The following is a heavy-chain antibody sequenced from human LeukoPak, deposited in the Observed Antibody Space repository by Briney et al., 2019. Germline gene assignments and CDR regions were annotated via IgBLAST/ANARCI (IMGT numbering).Heavy chain of an antibody. CDR1: GFTLSAYA. J-gene: IGHJ4*02. V-gene: IGHV3-30*02. CDR2: IRYDGSEI. Sequence: GGSLRLSSAASGFTLSAYAMHWVRQAPGKGLEWVAFIRYDGSEIYYADSVKGRFIISSDSSQNLVHLQMNSLTVEDTAVYYCARAQRALDYWGQGTLVTVSS. CDR3: ARAQRALDY. D-gene: IGHD1-1*01.